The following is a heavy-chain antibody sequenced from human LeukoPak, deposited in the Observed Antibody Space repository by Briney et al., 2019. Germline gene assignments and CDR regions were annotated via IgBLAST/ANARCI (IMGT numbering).Heavy chain of an antibody. CDR1: GGSLSSSSYY. D-gene: IGHD2-2*02. V-gene: IGHV4-39*02. CDR2: IYYSGST. CDR3: ARLGRSARRFYTAGADY. Sequence: SETLSLTCTVSGGSLSSSSYYWGWIRQPPGKGLEWIGSIYYSGSTYYNPSLKSRVTISVDTSKNHFSLKLSSVTAADTAVYYCARLGRSARRFYTAGADYWGQGTLVTVSS. J-gene: IGHJ4*02.